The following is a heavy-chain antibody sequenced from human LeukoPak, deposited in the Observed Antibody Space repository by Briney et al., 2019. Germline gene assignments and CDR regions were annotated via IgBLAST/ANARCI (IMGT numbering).Heavy chain of an antibody. CDR3: ARMAYLSRNDSSEY. CDR1: GGSISSSSYY. J-gene: IGHJ4*02. V-gene: IGHV4-39*01. Sequence: SETLSLTCTVSGGSISSSSYYWGWIRQPPGKGPEWIGSIYYSGSTYYNPSLKSRVTISVDTSKNQFSLKLSSVTAADTAVYYCARMAYLSRNDSSEYWGQGTLVTVSS. D-gene: IGHD3-22*01. CDR2: IYYSGST.